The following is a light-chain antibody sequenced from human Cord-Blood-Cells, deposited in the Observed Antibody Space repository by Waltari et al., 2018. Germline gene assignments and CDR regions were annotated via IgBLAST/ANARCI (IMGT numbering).Light chain of an antibody. CDR1: SSNIGAGYD. CDR2: GTS. V-gene: IGLV1-40*01. J-gene: IGLJ1*01. CDR3: QSYDSSLSGYV. Sequence: QSVLTQPPSVSGAPGQRVTISCTGSSSNIGAGYDVHWYQQLPGTAPKLLIYGTSNRPSGVPDRFAGSKSGTSASLAITGLQAEDEADYHCQSYDSSLSGYVVGTGTKVTVL.